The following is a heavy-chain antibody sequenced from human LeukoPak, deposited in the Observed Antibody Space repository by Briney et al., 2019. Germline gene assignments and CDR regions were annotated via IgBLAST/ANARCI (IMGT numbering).Heavy chain of an antibody. Sequence: GGSLRLSCAASGFTFSSYSMSWVRQAPGKGLEWVSSISTSSTHLLYADSAKGRFTISRDNAKNLLFLQLNSLRAEDTAVYFCSRDVDGSGNYGFDYWGQGALVTVSS. CDR1: GFTFSSYS. CDR3: SRDVDGSGNYGFDY. V-gene: IGHV3-21*06. CDR2: ISTSSTHL. J-gene: IGHJ4*02. D-gene: IGHD3-10*01.